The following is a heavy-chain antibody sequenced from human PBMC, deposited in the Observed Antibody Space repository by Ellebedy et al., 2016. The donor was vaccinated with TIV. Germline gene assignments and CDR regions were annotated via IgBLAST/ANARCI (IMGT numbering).Heavy chain of an antibody. J-gene: IGHJ5*02. CDR1: GYTFTSYD. CDR3: ARRGRFDP. CDR2: MNPNSGNT. D-gene: IGHD3-16*01. V-gene: IGHV1-8*01. Sequence: ASVKVSXXASGYTFTSYDINWVRQATGQGLEWMGWMNPNSGNTGYAQKFQGRVAMTRNTSINTACMELSILRSEDTAVYYCARRGRFDPWGQGTLVTVSS.